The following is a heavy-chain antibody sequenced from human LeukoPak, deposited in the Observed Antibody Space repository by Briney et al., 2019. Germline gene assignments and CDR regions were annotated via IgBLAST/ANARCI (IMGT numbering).Heavy chain of an antibody. CDR1: GGSFSGYY. V-gene: IGHV4-34*01. J-gene: IGHJ5*02. CDR3: ARGGGIAAAGQDNWFDP. Sequence: SETLSLTCAVYGGSFSGYYWSWIRQPPGKGLEWIGEINHSGSTNYNPSLKSRVTISVDTSKNQFSLKLSSVTAADTAVYYCARGGGIAAAGQDNWFDPWGQGTLVTVSS. D-gene: IGHD6-13*01. CDR2: INHSGST.